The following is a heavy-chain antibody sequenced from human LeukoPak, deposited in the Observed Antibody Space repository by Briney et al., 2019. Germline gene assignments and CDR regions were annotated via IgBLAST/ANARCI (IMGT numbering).Heavy chain of an antibody. J-gene: IGHJ4*02. CDR2: IYTSGST. V-gene: IGHV4-59*10. Sequence: PSETLSLTCAVYGGSFSGYYWSWIRQPAGKGLEWIGRIYTSGSTNYNPSLKSRVTMSVDTSKNQFSLKLSSVTAADTAVYYCARTEQQLVGIFDYWGQGTLVTVSS. CDR3: ARTEQQLVGIFDY. D-gene: IGHD6-13*01. CDR1: GGSFSGYY.